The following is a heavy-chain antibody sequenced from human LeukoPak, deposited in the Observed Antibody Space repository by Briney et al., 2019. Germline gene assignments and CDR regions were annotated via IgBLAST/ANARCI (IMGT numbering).Heavy chain of an antibody. Sequence: GGSLRLSCAASGLTFSTYTMNWVRQAPGKGLEWVSSINNRGNYIFYADSVKGRFTISRDNAKKSLYLQMNSLRAEDTAVYYCAREDGLVGATSAFDYWGQGILVTVSS. CDR3: AREDGLVGATSAFDY. J-gene: IGHJ4*02. CDR2: INNRGNYI. V-gene: IGHV3-21*01. CDR1: GLTFSTYT. D-gene: IGHD1-26*01.